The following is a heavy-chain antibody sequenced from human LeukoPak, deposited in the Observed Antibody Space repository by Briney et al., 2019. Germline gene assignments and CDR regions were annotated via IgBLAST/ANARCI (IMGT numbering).Heavy chain of an antibody. CDR3: ARSPPRSSDAFDI. V-gene: IGHV1-18*04. J-gene: IGHJ3*02. CDR1: GYTFSSYY. D-gene: IGHD4-17*01. Sequence: ASVKVSCKASGYTFSSYYMHWVRQAPGQGLEWMGWISSYNGNTIYAQKLQGRVTMTTDTSTSTTYMELRSLRSGDTAIYYCARSPPRSSDAFDIWGQGTMVTVSS. CDR2: ISSYNGNT.